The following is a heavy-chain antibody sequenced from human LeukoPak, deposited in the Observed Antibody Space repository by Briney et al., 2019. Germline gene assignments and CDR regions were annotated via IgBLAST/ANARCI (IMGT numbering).Heavy chain of an antibody. CDR3: TTFYHEYSPP. Sequence: GGSLRLSCAASGFSFMNAWMIWVRQAPGKGLEWVGRIKSNADGGTPDYAAPARGRFTISRDDSKNTLYLQMNSLKTEDTAVYYCTTFYHEYSPPWGRGTLVTVSS. V-gene: IGHV3-15*01. CDR2: IKSNADGGTP. D-gene: IGHD2/OR15-2a*01. J-gene: IGHJ5*02. CDR1: GFSFMNAW.